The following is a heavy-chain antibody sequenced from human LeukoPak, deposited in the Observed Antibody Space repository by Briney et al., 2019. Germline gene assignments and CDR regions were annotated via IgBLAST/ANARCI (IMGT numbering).Heavy chain of an antibody. CDR1: GLPFSNYG. J-gene: IGHJ3*02. V-gene: IGHV3-23*01. CDR3: AKTYAFDI. Sequence: PGGSLRLSCAASGLPFSNYGMSWLRQAPGKGLEWVSAISGSGDSTNYADSVKGRFTISRDNSKNTLYLQMNSLRAEDTAVYYCAKTYAFDIWGQGTLVTVSS. CDR2: ISGSGDST.